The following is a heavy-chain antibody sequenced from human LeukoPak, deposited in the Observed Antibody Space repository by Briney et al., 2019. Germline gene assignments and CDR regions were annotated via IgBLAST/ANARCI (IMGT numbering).Heavy chain of an antibody. CDR1: GFTFSSHW. V-gene: IGHV3-7*01. CDR3: AREMYYYDSSGLLNWFDP. J-gene: IGHJ5*02. CDR2: IKKDGSEK. D-gene: IGHD3-22*01. Sequence: GGSLRLSCAASGFTFSSHWMSWVRQAPGKGLEWVANIKKDGSEKYYVDAVKGRFTISRDNAKNSLYLQMNSLRAEDTAVYYCAREMYYYDSSGLLNWFDPWGQGTLVTVSS.